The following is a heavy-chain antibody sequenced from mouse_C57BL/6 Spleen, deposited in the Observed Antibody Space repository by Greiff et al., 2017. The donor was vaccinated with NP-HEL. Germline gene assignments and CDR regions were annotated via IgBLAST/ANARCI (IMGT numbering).Heavy chain of an antibody. V-gene: IGHV1-19*01. J-gene: IGHJ3*01. CDR2: INPYNGGT. CDR1: GYTFTDYY. Sequence: EVQLQQSGPVLVKPGASVKMSCKASGYTFTDYYMNWVKQSHGKSLEWIGVINPYNGGTSYNQKFKGKATLTVDKSSSTAYMELNSLTSEDSAVYYCASPGVHGNLFAYWGQGTLVTVSA. CDR3: ASPGVHGNLFAY. D-gene: IGHD1-1*01.